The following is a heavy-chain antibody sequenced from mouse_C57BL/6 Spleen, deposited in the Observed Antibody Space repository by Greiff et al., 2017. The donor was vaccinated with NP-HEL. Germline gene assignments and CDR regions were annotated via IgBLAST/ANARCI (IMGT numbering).Heavy chain of an antibody. D-gene: IGHD2-2*01. J-gene: IGHJ4*01. CDR3: ALIYYGYEYAMDY. Sequence: VQLQQSGAELVKPGASVKMSCKASGYTFTTYPIEWMKQNHGKSLEWIGNFHPYNDDTKYNEKFKGKATLTVEKSSSTVYLELSRLTSDDSAVYYCALIYYGYEYAMDYWGQGTSVTVSS. CDR2: FHPYNDDT. CDR1: GYTFTTYP. V-gene: IGHV1-47*01.